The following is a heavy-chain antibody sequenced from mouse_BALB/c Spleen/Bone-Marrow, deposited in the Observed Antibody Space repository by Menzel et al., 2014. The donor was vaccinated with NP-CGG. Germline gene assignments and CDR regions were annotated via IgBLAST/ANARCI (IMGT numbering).Heavy chain of an antibody. D-gene: IGHD2-4*01. CDR1: GFNIKDTY. CDR2: IDPANGNT. Sequence: EVQLQQSGAELVKPGASVKSSCTASGFNIKDTYMHWVKQRPEQGLEWIGRIDPANGNTKYDPKFQGKATITADTSSNTAYLQLSSLTSEDTAAYYCASLDDYIYWGQGTLVTVSA. V-gene: IGHV14-3*02. J-gene: IGHJ3*01. CDR3: ASLDDYIY.